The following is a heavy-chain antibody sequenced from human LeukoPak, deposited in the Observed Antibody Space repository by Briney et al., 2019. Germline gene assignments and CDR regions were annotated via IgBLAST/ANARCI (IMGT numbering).Heavy chain of an antibody. V-gene: IGHV1-46*01. Sequence: ASVKVSCTASGYTFTSYYMHWVRQAPGQGLEWMGIINPSGGSTSYAQKFQGRVTMTRDTSTSTVYMELSSLRSEDTAVYYCARDDYGGYCSSTSCYTENLGIWGQGTMVTVSS. CDR1: GYTFTSYY. D-gene: IGHD2-2*02. CDR3: ARDDYGGYCSSTSCYTENLGI. J-gene: IGHJ3*02. CDR2: INPSGGST.